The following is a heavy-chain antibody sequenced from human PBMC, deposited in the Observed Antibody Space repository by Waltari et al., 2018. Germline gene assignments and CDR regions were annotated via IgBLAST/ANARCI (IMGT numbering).Heavy chain of an antibody. D-gene: IGHD1-7*01. V-gene: IGHV3-9*02. J-gene: IGHJ4*02. CDR3: IKETNAGGLDY. CDR2: IYGNGGRL. Sequence: EVYLVESGGGLVKPGGSLRLPCVASGLPSIDYGMHWIRQPPGKGLEWVSGIYGNGGRLDYLDSVRGRFTISRDDAKNSLYLQMNSLRVEDTALYFCIKETNAGGLDYWGQGTLVTVSS. CDR1: GLPSIDYG.